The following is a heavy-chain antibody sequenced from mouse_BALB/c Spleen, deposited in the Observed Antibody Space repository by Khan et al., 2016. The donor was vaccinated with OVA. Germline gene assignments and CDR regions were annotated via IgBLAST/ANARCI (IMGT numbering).Heavy chain of an antibody. CDR2: INSGSTYT. CDR1: GFSVTTYT. CDR3: TRDGNYAHWYFDV. J-gene: IGHJ1*01. Sequence: EVELVESGGGLVRPGGSLKLSCAASGFSVTTYTMSWVRQTPEKRLEWVATINSGSTYTYYPDSVKGRFTISRDNAKNTLYLQMSSLKSEDTAMYYCTRDGNYAHWYFDVWGAGTTVTVSS. V-gene: IGHV5-6-4*01. D-gene: IGHD2-1*01.